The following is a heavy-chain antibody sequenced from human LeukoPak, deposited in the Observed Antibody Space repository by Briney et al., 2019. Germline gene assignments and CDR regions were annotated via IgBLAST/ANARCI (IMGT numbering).Heavy chain of an antibody. J-gene: IGHJ4*02. D-gene: IGHD3-10*01. CDR2: ICDNGHT. V-gene: IGHV4-59*01. CDR1: GGSFSPAH. CDR3: ATGRDPYKTGH. Sequence: PSETLSLTCTFSGGSFSPAHWSWLRQPPGKGLEWIGVICDNGHTDYNPSLKSRVTISVDTSKRQFSLKLSSLAAADTAVYYCATGRDPYKTGHWGQGTLVTVSS.